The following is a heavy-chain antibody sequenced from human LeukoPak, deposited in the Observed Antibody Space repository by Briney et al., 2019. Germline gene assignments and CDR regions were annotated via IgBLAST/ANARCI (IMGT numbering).Heavy chain of an antibody. D-gene: IGHD4-17*01. CDR3: ARGGYGDYGMDV. J-gene: IGHJ6*02. Sequence: TTSETLSLTCAVYGGSFSGYYWSWIRQPPGKGLEWIGEINHSGSTNYNPSLKSRVTISVDTSKNQFSLKLNSVTAADTAVYYCARGGYGDYGMDVWGRGTPVTVSS. CDR2: INHSGST. V-gene: IGHV4-34*01. CDR1: GGSFSGYY.